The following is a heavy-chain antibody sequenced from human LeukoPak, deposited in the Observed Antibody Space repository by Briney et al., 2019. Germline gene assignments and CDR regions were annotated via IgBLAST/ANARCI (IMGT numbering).Heavy chain of an antibody. CDR1: RGSFSGYY. Sequence: SETLSLTCAVYRGSFSGYYWSWIRQSPGKGLEWIGSIYYSGSTYYNPSLKSRVTISVDTSKNQFSLKLSSVTAADTAVYYCAKHGGYCSGGSCYTEYFQHWGQGTLVTVSS. CDR2: IYYSGST. J-gene: IGHJ1*01. CDR3: AKHGGYCSGGSCYTEYFQH. D-gene: IGHD2-15*01. V-gene: IGHV4-34*01.